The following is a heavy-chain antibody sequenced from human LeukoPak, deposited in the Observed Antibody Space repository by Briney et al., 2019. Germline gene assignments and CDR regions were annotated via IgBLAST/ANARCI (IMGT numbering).Heavy chain of an antibody. J-gene: IGHJ4*02. CDR3: AKAWYSGSYFFDY. CDR1: GFTFGSYA. V-gene: IGHV3-23*01. D-gene: IGHD1-26*01. Sequence: PGGSLRLPCAASGFTFGSYAMSWVRQAPGKGLEWVSAISGSGGSTYYADSVKGRFTISRDNSKNTLYLQMNSLRAEDTAVYYCAKAWYSGSYFFDYWGQGTLVTVSS. CDR2: ISGSGGST.